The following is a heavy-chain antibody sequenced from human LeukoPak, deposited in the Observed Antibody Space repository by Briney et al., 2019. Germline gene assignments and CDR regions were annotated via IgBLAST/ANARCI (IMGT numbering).Heavy chain of an antibody. J-gene: IGHJ4*02. CDR2: ISGSGGST. D-gene: IGHD5-18*01. V-gene: IGHV3-23*01. Sequence: GGSLRLSCAASGFTFSSYAMSWVRQAPGKGLEWVSAISGSGGSTYYADSVKGRLTISRDNSKNTLYLQMNSLRAEDTAVYYCAKATGYSNYFGYWGQGTLVSVSS. CDR1: GFTFSSYA. CDR3: AKATGYSNYFGY.